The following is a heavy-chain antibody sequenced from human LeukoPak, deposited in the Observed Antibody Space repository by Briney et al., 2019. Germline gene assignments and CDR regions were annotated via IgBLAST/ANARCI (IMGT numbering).Heavy chain of an antibody. CDR2: INSDGSST. V-gene: IGHV3-74*01. CDR1: GFTFSSYW. Sequence: GGSLRLSCAASGFTFSSYWMHWVRQAPGKGLVWVSRINSDGSSTSYADSVKGRFSISRDNAKNTLYLQMSSLRVEDTAVYYCVREGGKTFDYWGQGTLVTVSS. J-gene: IGHJ4*02. CDR3: VREGGKTFDY.